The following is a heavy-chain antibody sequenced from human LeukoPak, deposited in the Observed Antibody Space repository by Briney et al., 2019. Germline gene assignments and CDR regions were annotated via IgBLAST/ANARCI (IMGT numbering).Heavy chain of an antibody. CDR1: GGTFSSYA. D-gene: IGHD3-16*02. CDR3: ARQAALLRLGELSLFR. Sequence: SVKVSCKASGGTFSSYAISWVRQAPGQGLEWMGGIIPIFGTANYARKFQGRVTITADESTSTAYMELSSLRSEDTAVYYCARQAALLRLGELSLFRWGQGTLVTVSS. V-gene: IGHV1-69*13. J-gene: IGHJ4*02. CDR2: IIPIFGTA.